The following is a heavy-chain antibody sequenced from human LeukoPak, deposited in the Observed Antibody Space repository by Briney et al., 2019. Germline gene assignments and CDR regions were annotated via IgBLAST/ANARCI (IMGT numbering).Heavy chain of an antibody. V-gene: IGHV1-3*01. D-gene: IGHD2-2*01. CDR3: ARGYCSSTSCYLGGNY. CDR2: INAGNGNT. CDR1: GYTFTSYA. Sequence: GASVKVSCKASGYTFTSYAMHWVRQAPGQRLEWMGWINAGNGNTKYSQKFQGRVTITRDTSASTAYMELSSLRSEDTAVYHCARGYCSSTSCYLGGNYWGQGTLVTVSS. J-gene: IGHJ4*02.